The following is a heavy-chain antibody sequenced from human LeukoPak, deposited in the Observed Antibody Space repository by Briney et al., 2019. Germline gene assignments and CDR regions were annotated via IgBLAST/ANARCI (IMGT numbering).Heavy chain of an antibody. CDR1: GFTFSSYA. J-gene: IGHJ4*02. D-gene: IGHD6-6*01. V-gene: IGHV3-23*01. CDR3: ARLISTSSSRFSDY. CDR2: ISISGENT. Sequence: GGSLRLSCAASGFTFSSYAMSWVRQAPGKGLEWVSAISISGENTYYADSVKGRFTISRDTSRNTLYLQMHGLRAEDTAVYYCARLISTSSSRFSDYWGQGTLVTVSS.